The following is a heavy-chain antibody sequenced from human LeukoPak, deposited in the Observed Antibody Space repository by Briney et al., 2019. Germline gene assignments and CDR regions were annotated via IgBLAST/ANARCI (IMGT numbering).Heavy chain of an antibody. J-gene: IGHJ6*02. Sequence: PSETLSLTCTVSGGSISSYYWSWIRQPAGKGLEWIGRIYSSGSTNYNPSLKSRDTMSVDTSKNQFSLKLSSVTAADTAVYYCARDLSSSPYYYGMDVWGQGTTVTVSS. V-gene: IGHV4-4*07. D-gene: IGHD6-13*01. CDR1: GGSISSYY. CDR2: IYSSGST. CDR3: ARDLSSSPYYYGMDV.